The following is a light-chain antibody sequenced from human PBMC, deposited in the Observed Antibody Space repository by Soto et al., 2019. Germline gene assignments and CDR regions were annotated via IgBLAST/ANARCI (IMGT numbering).Light chain of an antibody. CDR2: GAS. CDR1: QSVSSN. J-gene: IGKJ2*01. Sequence: EIVMTQSPATLSVSPGERATLSCRASQSVSSNLAWYQQKPGQAPRLLIYGASTRATGFPARFSGSGSGTEFTLPISSLQSEDFAVYYCQHYSEWPFTFGQGSKVEIK. V-gene: IGKV3-15*01. CDR3: QHYSEWPFT.